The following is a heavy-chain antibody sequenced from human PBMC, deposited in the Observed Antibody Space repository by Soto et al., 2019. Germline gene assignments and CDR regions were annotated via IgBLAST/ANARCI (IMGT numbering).Heavy chain of an antibody. J-gene: IGHJ3*02. V-gene: IGHV3-48*01. CDR3: ARTGDSPVPDAFDI. CDR1: GFTFSSYS. CDR2: ISSSSSTI. D-gene: IGHD4-17*01. Sequence: GGSLRLSCAASGFTFSSYSMNWVRQAPGKGLEWVSYISSSSSTIYYADSVKGRFTISRDNAKNSLYLQMNSLRAEDTAVYYCARTGDSPVPDAFDIWGQGTMVTVSS.